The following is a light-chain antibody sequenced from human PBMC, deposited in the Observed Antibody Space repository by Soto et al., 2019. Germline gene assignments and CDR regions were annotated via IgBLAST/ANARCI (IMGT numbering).Light chain of an antibody. V-gene: IGLV3-21*02. Sequence: SYELTPAPSVSVAPGQTATITCGGNNIGGKSVHWYQQKPGQAPVLVISDDSDRPSGIPERFSGSNSGNTATLTITRVEAVDEADFYCQAWDTSTDHLVFGGGTKLTVL. CDR2: DDS. J-gene: IGLJ2*01. CDR1: NIGGKS. CDR3: QAWDTSTDHLV.